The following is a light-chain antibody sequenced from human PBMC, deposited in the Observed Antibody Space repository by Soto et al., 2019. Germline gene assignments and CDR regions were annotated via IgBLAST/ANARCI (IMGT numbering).Light chain of an antibody. CDR3: QQRNNWPWT. J-gene: IGKJ1*01. Sequence: EIVLTQSPATLSLSPGERAALSCRASQSINRHLAWYQQKPGQAPRILIYEASKRATGIPARFSGSGSGTDFTLTIGSLEPEDFAVYYCQQRNNWPWTFGQATKVDIK. CDR1: QSINRH. CDR2: EAS. V-gene: IGKV3-11*01.